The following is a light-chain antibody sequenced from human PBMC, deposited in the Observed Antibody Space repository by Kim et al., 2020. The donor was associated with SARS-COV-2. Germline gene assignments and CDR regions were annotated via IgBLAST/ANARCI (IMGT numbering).Light chain of an antibody. V-gene: IGKV1-33*01. CDR2: DAS. J-gene: IGKJ4*01. CDR3: QQYEDVPLT. Sequence: GDSVIITGQASRDISNYLNWYRQKPGKAHEALIYDASTLETGVPSRFSGSGSGTHFTFTINSLLPEDIGTYYCQQYEDVPLTFGGGTKVDIK. CDR1: RDISNY.